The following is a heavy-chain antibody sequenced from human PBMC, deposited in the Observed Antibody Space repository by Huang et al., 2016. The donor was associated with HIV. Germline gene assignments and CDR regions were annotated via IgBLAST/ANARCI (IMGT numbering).Heavy chain of an antibody. D-gene: IGHD2-2*01. CDR1: GFTFDDYT. V-gene: IGHV3-43*01. CDR2: ISWDGGST. Sequence: CAASGFTFDDYTMHWVRQAPGKGLEWVSLISWDGGSTYYADSVKGRFTISRDNSKNSLYLQMNSLRTEDTALYYCAKDMFPSLYSTIGGNYFDYWGQGTLVTVSS. J-gene: IGHJ4*02. CDR3: AKDMFPSLYSTIGGNYFDY.